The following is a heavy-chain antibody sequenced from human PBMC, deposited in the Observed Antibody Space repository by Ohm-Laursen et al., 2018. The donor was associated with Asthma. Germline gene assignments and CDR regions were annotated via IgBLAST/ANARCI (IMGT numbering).Heavy chain of an antibody. CDR1: GFTFSSYG. J-gene: IGHJ6*02. CDR2: ISYDGSNK. Sequence: SLRLSCTASGFTFSSYGMHWVRQAPGKGLEWVAVISYDGSNKYYADSVKGRFTISRDNSKNTLYLQMNSLRAEDTAVYYCAKDPRYCSGGSCYVYYYYGMDVWGQGTTVTVSS. CDR3: AKDPRYCSGGSCYVYYYYGMDV. D-gene: IGHD2-15*01. V-gene: IGHV3-30*18.